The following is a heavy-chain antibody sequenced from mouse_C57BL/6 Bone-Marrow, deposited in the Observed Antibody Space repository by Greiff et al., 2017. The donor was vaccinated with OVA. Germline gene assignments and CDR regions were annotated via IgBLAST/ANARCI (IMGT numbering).Heavy chain of an antibody. CDR1: EYEFPSHD. J-gene: IGHJ1*03. Sequence: EVKLVESGGGLVQPGESLKLSCESNEYEFPSHDMSWVRKTPEKRLELVAAINSDGGSTYYPDTMERRFIISRDNTKKTLYLQRSSLKSEDTALYYCARRDYDAWYFDVWGTGTTVTVSS. D-gene: IGHD2-4*01. V-gene: IGHV5-2*01. CDR3: ARRDYDAWYFDV. CDR2: INSDGGST.